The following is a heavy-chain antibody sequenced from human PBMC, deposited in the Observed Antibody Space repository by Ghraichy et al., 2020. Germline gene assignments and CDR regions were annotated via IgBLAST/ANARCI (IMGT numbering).Heavy chain of an antibody. CDR2: ISYDGSNK. J-gene: IGHJ6*02. CDR1: GFTFSSYA. CDR3: ARGEGEGSVGRYYYYGMDV. V-gene: IGHV3-30-3*01. D-gene: IGHD2-2*01. Sequence: GGSLRLSCAASGFTFSSYAMHWVRQAPGKGLEWVAVISYDGSNKYYADSVKGRFTISRDNSKNTLYLQMNSLRAEDTAVYYCARGEGEGSVGRYYYYGMDVWGQGTTVTVSS.